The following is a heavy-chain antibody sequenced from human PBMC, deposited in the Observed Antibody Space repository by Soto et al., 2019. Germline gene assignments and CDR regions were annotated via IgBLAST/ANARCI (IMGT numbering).Heavy chain of an antibody. D-gene: IGHD4-17*01. CDR3: XXXXXXXXGDYDPGTSHVFDS. J-gene: IGHJ4*02. V-gene: IGHV2-5*02. Sequence: QITLKESGPSPVKPTQTLTVTCTFSGFSLSNSGVGVAWIRQPPGKALEWLALIYGDNDKRYSPSLKTRLTXXXXXXXXXXXXXXXXXXXXXXXXXXXXXXXXXXXGDYDPGTSHVFDSWGQGTLVTV. CDR1: GFSLSNSGVG. CDR2: IYGDNDK.